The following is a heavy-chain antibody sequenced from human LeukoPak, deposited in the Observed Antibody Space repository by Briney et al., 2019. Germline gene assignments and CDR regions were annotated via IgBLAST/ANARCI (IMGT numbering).Heavy chain of an antibody. V-gene: IGHV4-34*01. D-gene: IGHD2-15*01. Sequence: SQTLSLTLAVYGGSFSGYYYWSCIRQPPGKGLEWIGKINHTGSTNYSPSLKSRVTISVDTTKNQFSLKLSSVTAADTAVYYCARGYCSGGSCYSGDLLPDHFDYWGQGTLVTVSS. CDR2: INHTGST. CDR1: GGSFSGYY. CDR3: ARGYCSGGSCYSGDLLPDHFDY. J-gene: IGHJ4*02.